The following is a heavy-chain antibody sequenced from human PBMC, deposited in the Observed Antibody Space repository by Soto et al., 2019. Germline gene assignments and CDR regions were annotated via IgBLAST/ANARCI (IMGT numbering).Heavy chain of an antibody. Sequence: PGGSLRLSCAASGFTFSSYWMHWVRQAPGKGLVWVSRVKSDGSSTSYADSVKGRFTISRDNAKNTLYLQMNSLRAEDTAVYYCAGDNWNSYWGQGTLVTVSS. CDR3: AGDNWNSY. V-gene: IGHV3-74*01. CDR2: VKSDGSST. CDR1: GFTFSSYW. D-gene: IGHD1-1*01. J-gene: IGHJ4*02.